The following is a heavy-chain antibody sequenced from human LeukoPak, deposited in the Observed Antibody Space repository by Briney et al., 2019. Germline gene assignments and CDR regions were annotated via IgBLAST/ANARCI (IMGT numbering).Heavy chain of an antibody. D-gene: IGHD5-12*01. V-gene: IGHV3-30*18. CDR1: GFTFSSYG. CDR2: ISYDGSNK. J-gene: IGHJ6*04. Sequence: GGSLRLSCAASGFTFSSYGMHWVRQAPGKGLEWVAVISYDGSNKYYADSVKGRFTISRDNSKNTLYPQMNSLRAEDTAVYYCAKSIVATIRLYYGMDVWGKGTTVTVSS. CDR3: AKSIVATIRLYYGMDV.